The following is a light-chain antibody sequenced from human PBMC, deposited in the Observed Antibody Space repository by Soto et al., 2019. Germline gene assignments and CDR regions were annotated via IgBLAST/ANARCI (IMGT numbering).Light chain of an antibody. J-gene: IGKJ1*01. CDR2: DAS. CDR1: QSVSGW. CDR3: QQYETFSGT. V-gene: IGKV1-5*01. Sequence: DIQMTQSRSTLSASVGDTVTVTCRASQSVSGWLAWYQQKPGEAPKLLIYDASALPRGVPSRFSGSGSGTKFTLTIASLQPDDFATDYCQQYETFSGTFGPATKVDIK.